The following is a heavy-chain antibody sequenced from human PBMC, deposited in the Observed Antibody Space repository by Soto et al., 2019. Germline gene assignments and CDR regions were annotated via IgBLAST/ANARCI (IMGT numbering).Heavy chain of an antibody. Sequence: PSETLSLTCAAYGGSFGGYYWSWIRQPPGKGLEWIGEINNGGSTNDNPSLKSLVIISVDTSKNQYSLKLSSMTAEDTAVYYSARRRYSDDELLDNWGQGTLVTVSS. CDR3: ARRRYSDDELLDN. D-gene: IGHD4-4*01. CDR2: INNGGST. J-gene: IGHJ4*02. V-gene: IGHV4-34*01. CDR1: GGSFGGYY.